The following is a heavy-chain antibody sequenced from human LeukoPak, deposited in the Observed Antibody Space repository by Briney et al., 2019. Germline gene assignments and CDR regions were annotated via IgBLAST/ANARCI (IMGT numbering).Heavy chain of an antibody. D-gene: IGHD3-22*01. CDR2: INPNSGGT. CDR1: GYTFTGYY. CDR3: AGEDNSSGYRPFDI. J-gene: IGHJ3*02. Sequence: GASVKVSCKASGYTFTGYYMHWVRQAPGQGLEWMGRINPNSGGTNYAQKFQGRVTMTRDTSISTAYMELSRLRSDDTAVYYCAGEDNSSGYRPFDIWGQGTMVTVPS. V-gene: IGHV1-2*06.